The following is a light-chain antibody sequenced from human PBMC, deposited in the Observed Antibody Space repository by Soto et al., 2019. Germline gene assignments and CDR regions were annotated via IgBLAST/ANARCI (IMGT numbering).Light chain of an antibody. CDR1: QTVSKF. V-gene: IGKV1-39*01. J-gene: IGKJ1*01. Sequence: DVQMTQSPSSLSASVGDSVTIACRASQTVSKFVNWYQQKPGKVPDLLIYSASTLYSGVPSRFSGSGSGTEYTLTISNLQPEDFANYYCQQTYSLPRTFAQGTKV. CDR2: SAS. CDR3: QQTYSLPRT.